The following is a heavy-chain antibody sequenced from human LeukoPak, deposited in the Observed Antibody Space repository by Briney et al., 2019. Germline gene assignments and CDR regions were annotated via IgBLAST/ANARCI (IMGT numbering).Heavy chain of an antibody. J-gene: IGHJ6*02. CDR3: ARGRLDIVVVPAAMRYYYYGMDV. CDR2: ISSSSSTI. V-gene: IGHV3-48*02. D-gene: IGHD2-2*03. Sequence: GGSLRLSCAASGFTFSSYSMNWVRQAPGKGLEWVSYISSSSSTIYYADSVKGRFTISRDNAKNSLYLQVNSLRDEDTAVYYCARGRLDIVVVPAAMRYYYYGMDVWGQGTTVTVSS. CDR1: GFTFSSYS.